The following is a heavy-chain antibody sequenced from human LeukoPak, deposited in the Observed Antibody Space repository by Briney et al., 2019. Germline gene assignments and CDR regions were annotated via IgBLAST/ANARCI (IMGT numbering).Heavy chain of an antibody. CDR3: ARVRYDSGWYDY. D-gene: IGHD6-19*01. Sequence: GGSLRLSCAASGFTFSSYAMNWVRQAPGKGLEWVSYISSSSTIYYADSVKGRFTISRDNAKNSLYLQMNSLRGEDTAVYYCARVRYDSGWYDYWGQGALVTVSS. J-gene: IGHJ4*02. V-gene: IGHV3-48*04. CDR2: ISSSSTI. CDR1: GFTFSSYA.